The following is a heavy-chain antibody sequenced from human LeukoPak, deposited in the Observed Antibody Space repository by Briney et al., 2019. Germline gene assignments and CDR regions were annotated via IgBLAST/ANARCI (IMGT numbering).Heavy chain of an antibody. CDR1: GFTVSNTY. V-gene: IGHV3-53*01. D-gene: IGHD4-11*01. Sequence: PGGSLRLSCTASGFTVSNTYMSWVRQAPGKGLEWVSAIYSAGSTYYVDSVKGRFTISRDNSKNTLDLQMDSLRVEDTAVYYGARLHRRQFTSFDYWGQGTLITVSS. CDR2: IYSAGST. CDR3: ARLHRRQFTSFDY. J-gene: IGHJ4*02.